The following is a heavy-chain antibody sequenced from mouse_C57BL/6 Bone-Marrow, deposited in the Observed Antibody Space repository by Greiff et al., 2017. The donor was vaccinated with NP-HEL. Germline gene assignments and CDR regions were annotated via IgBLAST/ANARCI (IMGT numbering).Heavy chain of an antibody. J-gene: IGHJ3*01. Sequence: LVESGAELARPGASVKLSCKASGYTFTSYGISWVKQRTGQGLEWIGEIYPRSGNTYYNEKFKGKATLTADKSSSTAYMELRSLTSEDSAVYFCARSRDYYGSSSWFAYWGQGTLVTVSA. CDR2: IYPRSGNT. CDR3: ARSRDYYGSSSWFAY. CDR1: GYTFTSYG. V-gene: IGHV1-81*01. D-gene: IGHD1-1*01.